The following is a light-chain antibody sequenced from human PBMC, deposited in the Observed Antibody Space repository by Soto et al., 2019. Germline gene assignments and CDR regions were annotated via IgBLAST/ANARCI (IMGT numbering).Light chain of an antibody. CDR2: GNR. J-gene: IGLJ3*02. Sequence: QAVLTQPPSVSGAPGQRVTISCTGNNSNLGAGYDVHWYQQLPGAAPKLVIFGNRNRPSGVPERFSGSKSGTSASLAITGLQAEDEADYYCQAYDYSLTASVFDGGTKLTVL. CDR3: QAYDYSLTASV. CDR1: NSNLGAGYD. V-gene: IGLV1-40*01.